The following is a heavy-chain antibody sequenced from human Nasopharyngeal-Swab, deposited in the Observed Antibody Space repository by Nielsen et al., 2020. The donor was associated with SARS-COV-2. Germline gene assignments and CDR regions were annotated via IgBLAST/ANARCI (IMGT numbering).Heavy chain of an antibody. CDR2: IIPIFGTA. J-gene: IGHJ6*02. V-gene: IGHV1-69*13. CDR1: GGTFSSYA. D-gene: IGHD6-6*01. CDR3: ARRPYSSSSGDYYYGMDV. Sequence: SVKVPCKASGGTFSSYAISWVRQAPGQGLEWMGGIIPIFGTANYAQKFQGRVTITADESTSTAYMELSSLRSEDTAVYYCARRPYSSSSGDYYYGMDVWGQGTTVTVSS.